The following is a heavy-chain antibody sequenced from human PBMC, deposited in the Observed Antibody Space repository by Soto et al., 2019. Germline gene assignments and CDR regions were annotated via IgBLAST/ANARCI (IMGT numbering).Heavy chain of an antibody. CDR1: GYTFTSYA. V-gene: IGHV1-3*01. CDR3: ARGTSPNYDFWSGGFYGMDV. D-gene: IGHD3-3*01. CDR2: INAGNGNT. Sequence: ASVKVSCKASGYTFTSYAMHWVRQAPGQRLEWMGWINAGNGNTKYSQKFQGRVTITRDTSASTAYMELSSLRSEDTAVYYCARGTSPNYDFWSGGFYGMDVWGQGTTVTVS. J-gene: IGHJ6*02.